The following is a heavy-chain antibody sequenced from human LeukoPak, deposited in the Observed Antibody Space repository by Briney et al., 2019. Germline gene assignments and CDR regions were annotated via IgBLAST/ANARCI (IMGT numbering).Heavy chain of an antibody. V-gene: IGHV3-30*02. D-gene: IGHD1-7*01. CDR2: IRFDGSDK. Sequence: GGSPRLSCAASGSTFNTYGMHWVRQAPGKGLEWVAFIRFDGSDKYYADSVKGRFTISRDTSKSTLYLQMNSLRGEDTAVYYCAKEWNNWNYENWFDSWGQGTLVTVSS. J-gene: IGHJ5*01. CDR3: AKEWNNWNYENWFDS. CDR1: GSTFNTYG.